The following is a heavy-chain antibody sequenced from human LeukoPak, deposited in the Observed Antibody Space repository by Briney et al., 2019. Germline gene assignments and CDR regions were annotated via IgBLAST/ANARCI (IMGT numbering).Heavy chain of an antibody. Sequence: SETLSLTCTVSGGSISSSSYYWGWIRQPPGKGLEWIGSIYYSGSTYYNPSLKSRVTISVDTSKNQFSLKLSSVTAADTAVYYCARSGGYCSSTSCYTAGYYFDYWGQGTLVTVSS. CDR3: ARSGGYCSSTSCYTAGYYFDY. V-gene: IGHV4-39*07. J-gene: IGHJ4*02. CDR2: IYYSGST. CDR1: GGSISSSSYY. D-gene: IGHD2-2*02.